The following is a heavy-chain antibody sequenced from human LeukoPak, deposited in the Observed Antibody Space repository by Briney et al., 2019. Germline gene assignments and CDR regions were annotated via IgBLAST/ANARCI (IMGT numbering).Heavy chain of an antibody. CDR1: AGSLSTYY. V-gene: IGHV4-34*01. Sequence: SETLSLTCTVSAGSLSTYYWSWIRQPPGKGLEWIGEINHSGSTNYNPSLKSRVTISVDTSKNQFSLKLSSVTAADTAVYYCARLPSRYYGSGSYPYYYMDVWGKGTTVTVPS. J-gene: IGHJ6*03. D-gene: IGHD3-10*01. CDR3: ARLPSRYYGSGSYPYYYMDV. CDR2: INHSGST.